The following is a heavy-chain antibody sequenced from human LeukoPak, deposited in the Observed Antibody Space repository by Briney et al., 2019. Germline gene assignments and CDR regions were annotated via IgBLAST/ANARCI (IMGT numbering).Heavy chain of an antibody. CDR1: GFTFSSYG. D-gene: IGHD1-26*01. V-gene: IGHV3-33*01. CDR3: VRGGPGGSYFDY. Sequence: PGGSLRLSCAASGFTFSSYGMHWVRQAPGKGLGWVAVIWYDGSNKYYADSVKGRFTISRDNAKNTLYLQMNSLRDEDTAVYYCVRGGPGGSYFDYWGQGTLVTVSS. CDR2: IWYDGSNK. J-gene: IGHJ4*02.